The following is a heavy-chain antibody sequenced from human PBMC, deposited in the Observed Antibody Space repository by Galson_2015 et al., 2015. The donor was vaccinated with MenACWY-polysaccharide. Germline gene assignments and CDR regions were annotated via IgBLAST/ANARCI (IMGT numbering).Heavy chain of an antibody. D-gene: IGHD6-13*01. J-gene: IGHJ5*02. CDR1: GFTFSSHW. CDR2: IRSDGTTT. Sequence: SLRLSCAASGFTFSSHWMHWVRHAPGKGLVCVSHIRSDGTTTTYADSVKGRFTISRDNAKNTLYLQLNSLRAEDTAVYYCVRAETAAGFLFSSWGQGTLVTVSS. V-gene: IGHV3-74*01. CDR3: VRAETAAGFLFSS.